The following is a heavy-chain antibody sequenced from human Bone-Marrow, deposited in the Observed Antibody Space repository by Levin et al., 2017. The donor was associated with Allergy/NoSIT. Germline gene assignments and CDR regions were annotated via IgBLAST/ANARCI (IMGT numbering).Heavy chain of an antibody. CDR3: ARDRAYGDGFEF. D-gene: IGHD4-17*01. CDR2: MSPNSGVT. J-gene: IGHJ3*01. CDR1: GYRFTDNY. V-gene: IGHV1-2*02. Sequence: ASVKVSCKASGYRFTDNYIHWVRQAPGQGLEWMGWMSPNSGVTNYAQKFSGRVSMTRDTSITTAYMELSRLRSDDTAVYHFARDRAYGDGFEFWGQGTKVAVPS.